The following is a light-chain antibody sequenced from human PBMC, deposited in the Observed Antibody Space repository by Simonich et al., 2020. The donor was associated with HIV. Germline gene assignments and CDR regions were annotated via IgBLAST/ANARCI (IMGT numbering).Light chain of an antibody. CDR3: AQSVQLPLT. Sequence: DIVMTQTPLSLSFPLGHPASIPGKYSKSLLHSDGKTYLYCYLQKPGQSPHLVIYEVSNRFSGVPDRFSGSGSGTDFTLKISRVEAEDVGIYYCAQSVQLPLTFGGGTKVEIK. V-gene: IGKV2D-29*02. CDR2: EVS. CDR1: KSLLHSDGKTY. J-gene: IGKJ4*01.